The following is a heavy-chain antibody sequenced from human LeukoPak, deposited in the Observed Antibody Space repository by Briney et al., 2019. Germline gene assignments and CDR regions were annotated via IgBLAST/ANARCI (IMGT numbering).Heavy chain of an antibody. CDR3: ARDCSSTSCSSAFDI. Sequence: GGSLRLSCAASGFTFSSYAMSWVRQAPGKGLEWVSYISSSSSTIYYADSVKGRFTISRDNAKNSLYLQMNSLRAEDTAVYYCARDCSSTSCSSAFDIWGQGTMVTVSS. D-gene: IGHD2-2*01. CDR1: GFTFSSYA. CDR2: ISSSSSTI. J-gene: IGHJ3*02. V-gene: IGHV3-48*01.